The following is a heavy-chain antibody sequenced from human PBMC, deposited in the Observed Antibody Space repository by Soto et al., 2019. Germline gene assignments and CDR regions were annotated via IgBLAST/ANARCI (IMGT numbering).Heavy chain of an antibody. D-gene: IGHD2-2*01. Sequence: QLQLQESGPGLVKPSETLSLTCTVSGGSISSSSYYWGWIRQPPGKGLEWIGGIYYSGSTYYNPCLKSPLTLTVDTAKNLFSLNLSSVTAADAAVYYCARLAACMVVVPAGSSWSDPRGKGTQVTVPS. V-gene: IGHV4-39*01. CDR1: GGSISSSSYY. J-gene: IGHJ5*02. CDR2: IYYSGST. CDR3: ARLAACMVVVPAGSSWSDP.